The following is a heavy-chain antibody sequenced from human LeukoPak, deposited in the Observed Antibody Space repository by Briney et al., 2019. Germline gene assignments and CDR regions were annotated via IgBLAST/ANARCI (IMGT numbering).Heavy chain of an antibody. Sequence: GGSLRLSCAASGFTFSSYEMNWVRQAPGKGLEWVSYISSSGSMIYYADSVKGRFTISRDNTKNSLYLQMNSLRAEDTAFYYCASLRYFDWLPGYWGQGTLVTVSS. J-gene: IGHJ4*02. V-gene: IGHV3-48*03. CDR3: ASLRYFDWLPGY. CDR2: ISSSGSMI. D-gene: IGHD3-9*01. CDR1: GFTFSSYE.